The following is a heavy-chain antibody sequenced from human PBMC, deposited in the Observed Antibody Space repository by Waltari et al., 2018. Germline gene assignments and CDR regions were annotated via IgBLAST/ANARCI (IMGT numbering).Heavy chain of an antibody. J-gene: IGHJ6*03. CDR2: IDPGDSDT. V-gene: IGHV5-51*01. CDR1: GYSFTSYW. CDR3: ARRALVGRDYYYYYYMDV. D-gene: IGHD2-15*01. Sequence: EVQLVQSGAEVKKPGESLKISCKGSGYSFTSYWIGWVRQMPGKGLEWMGIIDPGDSDTSNSPSFQGQVTISADKSISTAYLQWSSLKASDTAMYYCARRALVGRDYYYYYYMDVWGKGTTVTVSS.